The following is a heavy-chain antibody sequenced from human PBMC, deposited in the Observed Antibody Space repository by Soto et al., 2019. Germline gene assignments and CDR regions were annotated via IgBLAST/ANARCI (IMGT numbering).Heavy chain of an antibody. V-gene: IGHV1-18*01. CDR2: ISAYNGNT. CDR3: ARVRVSGYCSGGSCFRASFYYYGMDV. CDR1: VYTFTSYG. D-gene: IGHD2-15*01. J-gene: IGHJ6*02. Sequence: SLKVSCKASVYTFTSYGISWVRQAPGQGLEWMGWISAYNGNTNYAQKLQGRVTMTTDTSTSTAYMELRSLRSDDTAVYYCARVRVSGYCSGGSCFRASFYYYGMDVWGQGTTVTVSS.